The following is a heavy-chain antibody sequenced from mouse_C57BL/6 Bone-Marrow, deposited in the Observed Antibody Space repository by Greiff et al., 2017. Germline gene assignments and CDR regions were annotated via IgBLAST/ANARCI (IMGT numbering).Heavy chain of an antibody. CDR2: IWSGGST. D-gene: IGHD1-1*01. CDR1: GFSLTSYG. CDR3: ARCSYYYGSSYLHYCDY. J-gene: IGHJ2*01. Sequence: VQLQQSGPGLVQPSQSLSITCTVSGFSLTSYGVHWVRQSPGKGLEWLGVIWSGGSTDYNAAFISRLSISKDNSKSQVFFKMNSRQADDTAIYYCARCSYYYGSSYLHYCDYWGQGTTLTVSS. V-gene: IGHV2-2*01.